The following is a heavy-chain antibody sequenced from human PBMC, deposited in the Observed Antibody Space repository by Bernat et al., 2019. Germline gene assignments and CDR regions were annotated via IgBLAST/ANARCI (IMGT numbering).Heavy chain of an antibody. J-gene: IGHJ4*02. Sequence: EVQLVESGGGLVQPGRSLRLSCAASGFTFDDYAMHWVRQAPGKGLEWVAGISWDGGSIGYADSVKGRFTISRDNAKNSLYLQMNSLRAEDTALYYCEKGVSCGLLDPGDYWGQGTLVTVSS. CDR3: EKGVSCGLLDPGDY. D-gene: IGHD1-26*01. CDR2: ISWDGGSI. V-gene: IGHV3-9*01. CDR1: GFTFDDYA.